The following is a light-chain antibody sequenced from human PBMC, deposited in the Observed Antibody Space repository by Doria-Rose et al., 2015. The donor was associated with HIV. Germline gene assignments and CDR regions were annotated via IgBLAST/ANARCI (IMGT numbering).Light chain of an antibody. Sequence: SVSASVGDRVTITCRSSEALSSWLVWYQQKPGKAPKVLIYAASTLQSGVPSRFSGSGFGTDFTLTISDLQPEDFATYYCQQSNSFPITFGQGTRLEIK. CDR1: EALSSW. J-gene: IGKJ5*01. V-gene: IGKV1-12*01. CDR2: AAS. CDR3: QQSNSFPIT.